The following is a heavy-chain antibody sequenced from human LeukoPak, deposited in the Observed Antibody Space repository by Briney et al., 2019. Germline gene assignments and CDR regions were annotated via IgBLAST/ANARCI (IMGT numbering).Heavy chain of an antibody. Sequence: SETLSLTCAVYGGSFSGYYWSWIRQPPGKGLEWIGEINHSGSTNYNPSLKSRVTISVDTSKNQFSLKLSSVTAADTAVYYCARAEIYGYYMDVWGKGTTVTVSS. V-gene: IGHV4-34*01. CDR2: INHSGST. D-gene: IGHD4-17*01. CDR3: ARAEIYGYYMDV. CDR1: GGSFSGYY. J-gene: IGHJ6*03.